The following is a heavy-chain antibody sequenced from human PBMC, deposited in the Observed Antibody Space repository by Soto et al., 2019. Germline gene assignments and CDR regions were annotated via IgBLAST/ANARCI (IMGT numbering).Heavy chain of an antibody. CDR3: AKDPTDERLVITPLEP. Sequence: GSLRLSCAASGFTFSTYAMSWVRQAPGKGLEWVSSISASGTTTYDAEFVKGRFTVSSDNSKNTLYLQMNNLRAEDTALYYCAKDPTDERLVITPLEPWGQGTLVTVSS. D-gene: IGHD3-9*01. CDR2: ISASGTTT. J-gene: IGHJ4*01. CDR1: GFTFSTYA. V-gene: IGHV3-23*01.